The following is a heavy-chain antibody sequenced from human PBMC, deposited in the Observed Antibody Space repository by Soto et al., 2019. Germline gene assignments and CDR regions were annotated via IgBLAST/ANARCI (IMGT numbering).Heavy chain of an antibody. D-gene: IGHD5-12*01. J-gene: IGHJ4*02. CDR3: AAGGGLPRYY. V-gene: IGHV4-59*12. CDR1: GGSISSYY. CDR2: IYYSGST. Sequence: SETLSLTCTVSGGSISSYYWSWIRQPPGKGLEWIGYIYYSGSTNYNPSLKSRVTISVDRSKNQFSLKLSSVTAADTAVYFCAAGGGLPRYYWGQGILVTVS.